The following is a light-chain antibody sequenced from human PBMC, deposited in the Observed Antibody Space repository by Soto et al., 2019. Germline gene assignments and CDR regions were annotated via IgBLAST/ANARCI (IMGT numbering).Light chain of an antibody. CDR2: AAS. CDR1: QSISIY. CDR3: QKYKSAPLT. V-gene: IGKV1-39*01. J-gene: IGKJ4*01. Sequence: DIQMTQSPSSLSASVGDRVTITCRASQSISIYLNWYQQKPGKAPKLLIYAASSLQSGVPSRFSGSGSGTDFTLTISSLQPEDVATYYCQKYKSAPLTFGGGTKVDI.